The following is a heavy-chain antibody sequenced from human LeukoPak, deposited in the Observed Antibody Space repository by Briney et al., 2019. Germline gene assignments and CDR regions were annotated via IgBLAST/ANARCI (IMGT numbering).Heavy chain of an antibody. V-gene: IGHV7-4-1*02. Sequence: ASVEVSCKASGYPFTRDAMNWVRQAPGQGLEWMGWINTKTGDPMYAQGFTGRLVFSLDRSVSTAYLQISSLKAEDTAVYYCARGVTADWYFDLWGRGTLVTVSS. CDR1: GYPFTRDA. CDR3: ARGVTADWYFDL. CDR2: INTKTGDP. J-gene: IGHJ2*01. D-gene: IGHD2-21*02.